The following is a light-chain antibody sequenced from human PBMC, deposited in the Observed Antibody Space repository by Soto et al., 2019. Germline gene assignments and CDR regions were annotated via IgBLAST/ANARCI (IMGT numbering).Light chain of an antibody. Sequence: VMTQSPAAVSVSTGERATLSCWASETVATNLAWYQQKPGQAPRLLIYGASTRATGIPARFSGSGSGTEFTLIISSLQSEDFAVYYCQHYNNWPPWTFGQGTKVDIK. J-gene: IGKJ1*01. CDR1: ETVATN. V-gene: IGKV3-15*01. CDR2: GAS. CDR3: QHYNNWPPWT.